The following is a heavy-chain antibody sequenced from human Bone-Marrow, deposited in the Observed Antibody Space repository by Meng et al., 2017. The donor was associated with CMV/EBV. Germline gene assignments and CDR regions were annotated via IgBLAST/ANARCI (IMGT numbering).Heavy chain of an antibody. CDR2: IIPMFGTV. Sequence: SVKVSCKPSGGTFNNYAVSWVRQAPGQGLEWMGEIIPMFGTVQYAQKFRGRVSITTDASTSSAYMDLNSLGSEDTAVYYCATGFADYGGNPVMRSWGQGNLVTVSS. V-gene: IGHV1-69*05. D-gene: IGHD4-23*01. CDR3: ATGFADYGGNPVMRS. J-gene: IGHJ5*02. CDR1: GGTFNNYA.